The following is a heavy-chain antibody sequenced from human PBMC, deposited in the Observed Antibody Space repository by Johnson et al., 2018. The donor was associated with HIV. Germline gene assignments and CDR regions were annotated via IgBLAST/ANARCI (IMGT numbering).Heavy chain of an antibody. CDR2: IYSGGSQ. V-gene: IGHV3-66*01. CDR3: ARDLGVDWSKGAFDM. J-gene: IGHJ3*02. CDR1: GFTVSSYY. Sequence: VQLVESGGGLVQPGGSLRLSCAASGFTVSSYYMSWVRQAPGKGLDWVSVIYSGGSQYYADSVKGRFTISRDNSKNTLYLQMTSLRAEDTAVYYCARDLGVDWSKGAFDMWGQGTMVTVSS. D-gene: IGHD3/OR15-3a*01.